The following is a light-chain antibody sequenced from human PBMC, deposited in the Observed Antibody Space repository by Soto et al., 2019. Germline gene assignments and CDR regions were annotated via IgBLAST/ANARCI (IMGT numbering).Light chain of an antibody. J-gene: IGKJ1*01. CDR1: QSVSSN. CDR3: QQYNNWPPWT. CDR2: GGS. Sequence: EIVMTQSPATLSVSPGERATLSCRASQSVSSNLAWYQQKPGQAPRLLIYGGSTRATGIPARFSRSGTGTDFTLTISSLQSEDFPVYYCQQYNNWPPWTFGQGTKVEIK. V-gene: IGKV3-15*01.